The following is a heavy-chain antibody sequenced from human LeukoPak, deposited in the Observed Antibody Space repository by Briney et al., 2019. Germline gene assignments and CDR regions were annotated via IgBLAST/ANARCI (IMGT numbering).Heavy chain of an antibody. CDR2: IYYSGST. V-gene: IGHV4-59*01. Sequence: SETLSLTCTVSGGSISSNYWSWIRQPPGKGLEWIGYIYYSGSTKYNPSLKSRVTISVDTSKNQFSLKLNSVTAADTAVYFCSRGGDGYNYFAYWGQGTLVTVSS. CDR3: SRGGDGYNYFAY. J-gene: IGHJ4*02. D-gene: IGHD5-24*01. CDR1: GGSISSNY.